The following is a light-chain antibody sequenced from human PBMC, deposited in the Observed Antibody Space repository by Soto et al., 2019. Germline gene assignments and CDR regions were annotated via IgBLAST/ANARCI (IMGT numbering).Light chain of an antibody. CDR3: QQYNSYLYT. CDR2: KAS. CDR1: QTISSW. J-gene: IGKJ2*01. V-gene: IGKV1-5*03. Sequence: DIQMTQSPSTLSASVGDRVTITCRASQTISSWLAWFQQKPGKAPKLLIYKASSLESGVPSRLSGSGSGTEFTLTISSLQPDDFATYYCQQYNSYLYTFGQGTKLEIK.